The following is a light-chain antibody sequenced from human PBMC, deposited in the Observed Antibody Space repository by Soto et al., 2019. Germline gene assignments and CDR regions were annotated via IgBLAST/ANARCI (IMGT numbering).Light chain of an antibody. CDR3: QQFNSYPLT. J-gene: IGKJ4*01. CDR1: QGMASS. CDR2: AAS. V-gene: IGKV1-9*01. Sequence: DIHLTQSPSFLSASVGDRVTITCRASQGMASSLAWYQQKAGKAPKLLIYAASTLEIGVPSRFSGSGPGTEFTLTISSLQPADFAIYYCQQFNSYPLTFGGGTKVEIK.